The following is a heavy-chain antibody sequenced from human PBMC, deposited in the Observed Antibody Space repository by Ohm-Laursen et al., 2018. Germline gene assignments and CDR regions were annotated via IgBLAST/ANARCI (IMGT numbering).Heavy chain of an antibody. CDR1: GFTFNSYS. J-gene: IGHJ5*01. V-gene: IGHV3-21*01. Sequence: SLRLSCTASGFTFNSYSMNWVRQAPGKGLEWVSSISSSSSYIYYADSVKGRFTISRDNAKNSLYLQMNSLRAEDTAVYYCARDLADSSGAPFDPWGQGTLVTVSS. CDR2: ISSSSSYI. CDR3: ARDLADSSGAPFDP. D-gene: IGHD3-22*01.